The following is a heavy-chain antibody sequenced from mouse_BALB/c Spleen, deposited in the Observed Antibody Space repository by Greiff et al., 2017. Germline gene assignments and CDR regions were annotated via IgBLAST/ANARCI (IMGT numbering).Heavy chain of an antibody. V-gene: IGHV1S81*02. CDR3: AGRYDDYAMDY. D-gene: IGHD2-14*01. CDR1: GYTFTSYW. CDR2: INPSNGRT. Sequence: QVQLKQPGAELVKPGASVKLSCKASGYTFTSYWMHWVKQRPGQGLEWIGEINPSNGRTNYNEKFKSKATLTVDKSSSTAYMQLSSLTSEDSAVYYCAGRYDDYAMDYWGQGTSVTVSS. J-gene: IGHJ4*01.